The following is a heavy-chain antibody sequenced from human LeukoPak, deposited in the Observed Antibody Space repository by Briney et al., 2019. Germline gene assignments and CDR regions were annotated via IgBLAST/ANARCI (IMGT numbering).Heavy chain of an antibody. D-gene: IGHD3-10*01. Sequence: PSETLSLTCTVSGGSISSDYWSWIRQPPGKGLEWIGYIYYSGGTNYNPSLKSRVTMSVDTSRSQLSLKLSSVTAADTAVYYCASHPSGGYWGQGTLVTVSS. CDR2: IYYSGGT. CDR3: ASHPSGGY. V-gene: IGHV4-59*01. J-gene: IGHJ4*02. CDR1: GGSISSDY.